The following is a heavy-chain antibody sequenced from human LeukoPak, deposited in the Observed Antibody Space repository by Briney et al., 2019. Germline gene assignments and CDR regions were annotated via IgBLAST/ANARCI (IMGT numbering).Heavy chain of an antibody. D-gene: IGHD6-13*01. V-gene: IGHV1-69*13. CDR2: IIPIFGTA. CDR1: GGTFSSYA. Sequence: GASVTVSCKASGGTFSSYAISWVRQAPGQGLEWMGGIIPIFGTANYAQKFQGRVTITADESTSTAYMELSSLRSEDTAVYYCATFIAAAGIVDYYYGMDVWGQGTTVTVPS. J-gene: IGHJ6*02. CDR3: ATFIAAAGIVDYYYGMDV.